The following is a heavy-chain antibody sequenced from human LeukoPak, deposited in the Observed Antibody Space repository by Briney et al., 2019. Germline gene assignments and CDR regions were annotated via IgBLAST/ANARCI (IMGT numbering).Heavy chain of an antibody. CDR2: IIPIFGTA. CDR3: AVCLGIGTHWFDP. V-gene: IGHV1-69*01. J-gene: IGHJ5*02. Sequence: GSSVKVSCKDSGGTFSSNAISWVRQAPGQGLEWMGGIIPIFGTANYAQKFQGRVTITADESTSTAYMELSSLRSEDTAVYYCAVCLGIGTHWFDPWGQGTLVTVSS. D-gene: IGHD1-26*01. CDR1: GGTFSSNA.